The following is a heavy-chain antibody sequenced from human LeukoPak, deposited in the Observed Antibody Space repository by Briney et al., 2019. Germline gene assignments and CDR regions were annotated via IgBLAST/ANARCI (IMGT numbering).Heavy chain of an antibody. D-gene: IGHD1-26*01. J-gene: IGHJ3*02. V-gene: IGHV1-24*01. CDR2: FDPEDGET. Sequence: ASVKVSCKVSGYTLTELSMHWVRQAPGKGLEWMGGFDPEDGETIYAQKFQGRVTMTEDTSTDTAYMELSSLRSEDTAMYYCATKLPIRFSGSYYVRFLGNAFDIWGQGTMVTVSS. CDR3: ATKLPIRFSGSYYVRFLGNAFDI. CDR1: GYTLTELS.